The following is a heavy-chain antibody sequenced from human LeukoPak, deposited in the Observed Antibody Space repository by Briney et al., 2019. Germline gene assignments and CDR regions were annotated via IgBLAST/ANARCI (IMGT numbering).Heavy chain of an antibody. CDR2: INSDGSDT. Sequence: GGSLRLSCAASGFIFSNSRMHWVRQGSGRGLVWVSRINSDGSDTDYADSVKGRFTISRDNAKNTVYLQMNSLRAEDTALYYCARPYSSLPNGFAIWGQGTMVTAAS. CDR1: GFIFSNSR. D-gene: IGHD2-21*01. CDR3: ARPYSSLPNGFAI. V-gene: IGHV3-74*01. J-gene: IGHJ3*02.